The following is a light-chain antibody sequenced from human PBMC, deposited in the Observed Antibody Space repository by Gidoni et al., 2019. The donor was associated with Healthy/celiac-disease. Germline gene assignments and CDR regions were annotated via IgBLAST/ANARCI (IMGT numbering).Light chain of an antibody. V-gene: IGLV2-14*01. CDR3: SSYTSSSTRV. CDR1: ISDVGCYIY. Sequence: QPALTPPASVSGSPGQSITISCTGTISDVGCYIYVSWYPQHPGKAPKLMIYDVNNRPSGVSNRFSGSKSCNTASLTISGLQAEDEADYYCSSYTSSSTRVFGGGTKLTVL. CDR2: DVN. J-gene: IGLJ3*02.